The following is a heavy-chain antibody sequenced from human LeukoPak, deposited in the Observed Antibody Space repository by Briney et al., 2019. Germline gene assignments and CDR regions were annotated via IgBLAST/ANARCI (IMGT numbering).Heavy chain of an antibody. V-gene: IGHV4-59*08. CDR2: IYYSGST. D-gene: IGHD3-9*01. CDR1: GGSIRSSY. Sequence: SETLSLTCTVSGGSIRSSYWNWIRQPPGKGLEWIGYIYYSGSTNYNPSLKSRVTVSVDTSKNQFSLKLSSVTAADAAVYYCARQQSRRRYFDQLDYWGQGTLVTVSS. J-gene: IGHJ4*02. CDR3: ARQQSRRRYFDQLDY.